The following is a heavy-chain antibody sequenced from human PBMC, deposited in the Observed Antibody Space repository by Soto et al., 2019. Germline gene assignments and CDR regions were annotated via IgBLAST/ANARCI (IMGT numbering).Heavy chain of an antibody. V-gene: IGHV1-69*01. CDR3: ARGPGAEDGGNIAAETY. J-gene: IGHJ4*02. CDR2: IIPNFGTA. D-gene: IGHD1-26*01. Sequence: QVQLVQSGAEVKKPGSSVKVSCKASGGTFSSYAISWVRQAPGQGLEWMGGIIPNFGTANYAQTFQARVTITADEPTRTAYMDLSSLSSEDTAVYYRARGPGAEDGGNIAAETYWGKGTLVTVSS. CDR1: GGTFSSYA.